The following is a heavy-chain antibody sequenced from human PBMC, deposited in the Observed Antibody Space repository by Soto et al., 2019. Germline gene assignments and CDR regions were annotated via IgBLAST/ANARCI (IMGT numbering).Heavy chain of an antibody. CDR1: GGSVSSSTAF. J-gene: IGHJ6*02. CDR2: LYYGGTT. D-gene: IGHD5-12*01. V-gene: IGHV4-39*01. CDR3: ARPPDISRGYQGLDV. Sequence: SETLSLTXSVSGGSVSSSTAFWGWVRQPPGKGLEWIVSLYYGGTTYYNPSLKSRVTISVDPSKNQFSLRLTSVTAADTGVYYCARPPDISRGYQGLDVWGQGTTVTVSS.